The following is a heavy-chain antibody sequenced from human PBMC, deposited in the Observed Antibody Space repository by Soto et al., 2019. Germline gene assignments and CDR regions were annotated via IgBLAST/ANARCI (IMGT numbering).Heavy chain of an antibody. J-gene: IGHJ6*02. CDR2: IWYDGSNK. CDR1: GFTFSSYG. Sequence: PGGSLRLSCAASGFTFSSYGMHWVRQAPGKGLEWVAVIWYDGSNKYYADSVKGRFTISRDNSKNTLYLQMNSLRAEDTAVYYCASGDDSSSYGMDVWGQGTTVTLSS. V-gene: IGHV3-33*01. D-gene: IGHD3-3*01. CDR3: ASGDDSSSYGMDV.